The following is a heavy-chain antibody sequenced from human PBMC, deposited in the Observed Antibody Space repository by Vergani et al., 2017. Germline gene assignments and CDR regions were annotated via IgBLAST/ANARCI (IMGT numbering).Heavy chain of an antibody. CDR3: TAENEFACYYSYYNMDV. CDR1: EFTFSDVW. V-gene: IGHV3-15*01. CDR2: IKSNADGGSA. D-gene: IGHD2-21*01. Sequence: EGQLVESGGGLVKPGGSLRLPCAASEFTFSDVWMSWVRQAPGKGLEWVARIKSNADGGSADYAASVKGRFIISRDDSKNFLYLQMNSLKIEDTALYFCTAENEFACYYSYYNMDVWGKGTTVTVSS. J-gene: IGHJ6*03.